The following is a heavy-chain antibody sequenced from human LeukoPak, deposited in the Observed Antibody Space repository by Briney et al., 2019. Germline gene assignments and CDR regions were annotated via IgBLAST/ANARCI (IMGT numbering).Heavy chain of an antibody. D-gene: IGHD2-15*01. V-gene: IGHV3-23*01. CDR3: AKDPHPLLVVVVEGKDY. Sequence: PGGSLRLSCAASGFTFSSYAMSWVRQAPGKGLEWVSAISGSGGSTYYADSVKGRFTISRDNSKNTLYLQMNSLRAEDTAVYYCAKDPHPLLVVVVEGKDYWGQGTLVTVSS. J-gene: IGHJ4*02. CDR2: ISGSGGST. CDR1: GFTFSSYA.